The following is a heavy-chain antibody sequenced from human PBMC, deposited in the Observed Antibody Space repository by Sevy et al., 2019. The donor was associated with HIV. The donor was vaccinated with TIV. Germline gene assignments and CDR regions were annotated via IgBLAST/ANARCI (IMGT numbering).Heavy chain of an antibody. CDR1: GFTFTNAW. CDR2: IKSETYSGTT. D-gene: IGHD1-26*01. CDR3: ATDIGWQWELLGARFFDS. V-gene: IGHV3-15*07. J-gene: IGHJ4*02. Sequence: GGSLRLSCAASGFTFTNAWMNWVRQVPGKGLEWVGRIKSETYSGTTDYAAPVKGRLPSSRDDSDNTLYLQMNSLKTEDTAVYYCATDIGWQWELLGARFFDSWGQGTLVTVSS.